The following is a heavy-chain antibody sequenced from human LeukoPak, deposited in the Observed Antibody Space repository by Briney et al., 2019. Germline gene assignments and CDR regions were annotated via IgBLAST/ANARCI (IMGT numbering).Heavy chain of an antibody. CDR3: ARDRVGIAAAGTFISYYGMDV. CDR2: ISGSGGST. J-gene: IGHJ6*02. D-gene: IGHD6-13*01. CDR1: GFTFSSYA. V-gene: IGHV3-23*01. Sequence: GGSLRLSCAASGFTFSSYAMSWVRQAPGKGLEWVSAISGSGGSTYYADSVKGRFTISRDNAKNSLYLQMNSLRAEDTDVYYCARDRVGIAAAGTFISYYGMDVWGQGTTVTVSS.